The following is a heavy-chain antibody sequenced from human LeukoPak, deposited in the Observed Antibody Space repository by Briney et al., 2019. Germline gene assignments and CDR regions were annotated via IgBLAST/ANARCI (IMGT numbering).Heavy chain of an antibody. CDR3: ERDSARWPRYFDY. CDR1: GFTFSSYW. Sequence: GGSLRLSCAASGFTFSSYWMHWVRQAPGKGLVWVSRINSDGSSTSYADSVKGRFTISRDNAKNTLYLQMNSLRAEDTAVYYCERDSARWPRYFDYWGEGTLVTVSS. J-gene: IGHJ4*02. CDR2: INSDGSST. D-gene: IGHD4-23*01. V-gene: IGHV3-74*01.